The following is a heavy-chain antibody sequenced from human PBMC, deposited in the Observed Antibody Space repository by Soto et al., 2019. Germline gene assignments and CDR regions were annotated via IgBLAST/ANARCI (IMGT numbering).Heavy chain of an antibody. J-gene: IGHJ4*02. Sequence: QVQLQQWGAGLLKSSETLSLTCAVYGGSLSGFFWTWIRQPPGKGLEWIGEINHSGSTNYNPSLKSRVTISVDTSENQFSLRLTSVTAADTAVYYCVRGQWLPRGEYWGQGTLVTVSS. CDR3: VRGQWLPRGEY. D-gene: IGHD6-19*01. V-gene: IGHV4-34*02. CDR2: INHSGST. CDR1: GGSLSGFF.